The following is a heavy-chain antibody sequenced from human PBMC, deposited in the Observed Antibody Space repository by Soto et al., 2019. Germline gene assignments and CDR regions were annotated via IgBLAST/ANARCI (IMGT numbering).Heavy chain of an antibody. CDR2: ISYGGST. J-gene: IGHJ4*02. CDR1: GGSINSGGYC. V-gene: IGHV4-31*03. CDR3: ARGILV. D-gene: IGHD5-18*01. Sequence: QVQLQESGPGLVKPSQTLSLTCTVSGGSINSGGYCWSWIRQHPGKGLDWIGCISYGGSTSYNPSLTGRVTISVDTSKNQVSLKLTSVTAADTAVYYCARGILVWGQGALITVSS.